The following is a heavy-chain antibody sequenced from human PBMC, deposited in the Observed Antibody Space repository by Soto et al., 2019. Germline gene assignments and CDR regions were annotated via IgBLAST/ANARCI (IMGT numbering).Heavy chain of an antibody. CDR1: GFTFSSYG. CDR2: IWYDGRNK. Sequence: QVQLVESGGGVVQPGRSLRLSCAASGFTFSSYGMHWVRQAPGKGLEWVALIWYDGRNKYYADSVKGRFTISRDNSENTLYLQMNSLRAEDTAVYYCARDQGAYAEYFQHWGQGTLVTVSS. CDR3: ARDQGAYAEYFQH. D-gene: IGHD1-26*01. V-gene: IGHV3-33*01. J-gene: IGHJ1*01.